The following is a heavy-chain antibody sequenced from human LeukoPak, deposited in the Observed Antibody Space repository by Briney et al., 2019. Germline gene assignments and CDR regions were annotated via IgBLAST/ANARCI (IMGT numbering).Heavy chain of an antibody. CDR2: IYYSGST. J-gene: IGHJ4*02. V-gene: IGHV4-39*07. CDR3: AREPFYQPLLTYYFDY. D-gene: IGHD2-2*01. CDR1: GGSISSSSYY. Sequence: PSETLSLTCTVSGGSISSSSYYWGWIRQPPGKGLEWIGSIYYSGSTYYNPSLKSRVTISVDTSKNQFSLNLSSVTAADTAVYYCAREPFYQPLLTYYFDYWGQGTLVTVSS.